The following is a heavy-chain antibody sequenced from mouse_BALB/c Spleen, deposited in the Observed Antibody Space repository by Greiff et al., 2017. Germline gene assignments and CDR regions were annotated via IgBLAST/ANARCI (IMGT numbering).Heavy chain of an antibody. CDR1: GFSLTSYG. D-gene: IGHD4-1*01. J-gene: IGHJ3*01. CDR3: AREAGTGFEY. CDR2: IWAGGST. V-gene: IGHV2-9*02. Sequence: QVQLKESGPGLVAPSQSLSIPCTVSGFSLTSYGVHWVRQPPGKGLEWLGVIWAGGSTNYNSALMSRLSISKDNSKSQVFLKMNSLQTDDTSMYCSAREAGTGFEYWGQGTLVTVSA.